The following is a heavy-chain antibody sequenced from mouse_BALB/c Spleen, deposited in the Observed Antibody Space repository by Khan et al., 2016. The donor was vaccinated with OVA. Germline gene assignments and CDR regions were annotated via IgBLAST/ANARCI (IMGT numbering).Heavy chain of an antibody. CDR1: GYTFSSYW. CDR3: AIYSNHCYFDV. Sequence: QVQLKESGAELMKPGASVKISCKATGYTFSSYWIEWVKQRPGHGLEWIGEILPGSGSTNYNERFKGKATFTADTSSNTVYMQLSSLTSDDSAVYYCAIYSNHCYFDVWGLGTTVTVSS. J-gene: IGHJ1*01. D-gene: IGHD2-5*01. CDR2: ILPGSGST. V-gene: IGHV1-9*01.